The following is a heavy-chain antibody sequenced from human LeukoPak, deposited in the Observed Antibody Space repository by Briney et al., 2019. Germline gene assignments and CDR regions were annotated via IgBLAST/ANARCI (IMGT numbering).Heavy chain of an antibody. V-gene: IGHV4-61*02. CDR1: GGSISSGSYY. CDR3: ARKTDVYNGFDY. Sequence: SQTLSLTCTVSGGSISSGSYYWSWIRQPAGKGLEWIGRIYTSGSTNYNPSLKSRVTISVDTSKNQFSLKLSSVTAADTAVYYCARKTDVYNGFDYWGQGTLVTVSS. D-gene: IGHD1-1*01. J-gene: IGHJ4*02. CDR2: IYTSGST.